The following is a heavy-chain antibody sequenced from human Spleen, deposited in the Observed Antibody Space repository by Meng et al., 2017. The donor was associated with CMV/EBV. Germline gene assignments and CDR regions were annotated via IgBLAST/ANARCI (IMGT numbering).Heavy chain of an antibody. D-gene: IGHD2-2*01. Sequence: SETLSLTCTVSGGSISSTLYYWGWIRQPPGKGLEWIGSIYYSGSTYYNPSLESRVTISVDTSKNQFSLKLTSVTAADTAMYYCARAVIYCSGTGCYFTPYFDYWGQGTLVTVSS. CDR1: GGSISSTLYY. CDR2: IYYSGST. J-gene: IGHJ4*02. CDR3: ARAVIYCSGTGCYFTPYFDY. V-gene: IGHV4-39*07.